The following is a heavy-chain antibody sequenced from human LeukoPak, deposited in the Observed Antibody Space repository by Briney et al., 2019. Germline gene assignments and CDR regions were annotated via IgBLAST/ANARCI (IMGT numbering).Heavy chain of an antibody. CDR2: IYYSGST. Sequence: PSETLSLTCTVSGGSISSSSYYWGWIRQPPGKGLEWIGSIYYSGSTYYNPSLKSRVTISVDTSKNQFSLKLSSVTAADTAVYYCARESAAAGTPNNYYYYGMDVWGQGTTVTVSS. V-gene: IGHV4-39*02. D-gene: IGHD6-13*01. CDR1: GGSISSSSYY. CDR3: ARESAAAGTPNNYYYYGMDV. J-gene: IGHJ6*02.